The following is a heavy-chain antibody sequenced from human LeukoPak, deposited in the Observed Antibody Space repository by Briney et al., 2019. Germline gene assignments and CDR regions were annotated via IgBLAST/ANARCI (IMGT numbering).Heavy chain of an antibody. CDR3: VRDGGYYGPDS. Sequence: GRSLRLSCAASGFTFSSYVMHWVRQAPGKGLEWVAVIWYDGSNKYYADSVKGRFTISRDNAKNSLYLQMISVRAEDTAMYYCVRDGGYYGPDSWGQGALVSVSS. CDR2: IWYDGSNK. V-gene: IGHV3-33*01. J-gene: IGHJ4*02. D-gene: IGHD3-10*01. CDR1: GFTFSSYV.